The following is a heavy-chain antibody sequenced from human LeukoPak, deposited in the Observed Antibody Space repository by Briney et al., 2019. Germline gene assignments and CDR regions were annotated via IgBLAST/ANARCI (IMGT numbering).Heavy chain of an antibody. J-gene: IGHJ5*02. D-gene: IGHD2-2*01. CDR2: IYYSGST. V-gene: IGHV4-39*07. Sequence: SETLSLTCTVSGGSISSYYWGWIRQPPGKGLEWIGSIYYSGSTYYNPSLKSRVTISVDTSKNQFSLKLSSVTAADTAVYYCARVGAYCSSTSCYSFDPWGQGTLVTVSS. CDR3: ARVGAYCSSTSCYSFDP. CDR1: GGSISSYY.